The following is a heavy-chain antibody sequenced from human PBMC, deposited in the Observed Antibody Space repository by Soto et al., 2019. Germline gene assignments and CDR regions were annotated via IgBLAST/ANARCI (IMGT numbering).Heavy chain of an antibody. CDR2: IIPIFGTA. J-gene: IGHJ4*02. V-gene: IGHV1-69*01. CDR1: GGTFSSYA. D-gene: IGHD3-16*01. Sequence: QVQLVQSGAEVKKPGSSVKVSCKASGGTFSSYAISWVRQAPGQGLEWMGGIIPIFGTANYAQKFQGRVTITADQSTSPADMELSSLRSEDTAVDYCASGYDYVWGRSPTLDYWGQGTLVTVSS. CDR3: ASGYDYVWGRSPTLDY.